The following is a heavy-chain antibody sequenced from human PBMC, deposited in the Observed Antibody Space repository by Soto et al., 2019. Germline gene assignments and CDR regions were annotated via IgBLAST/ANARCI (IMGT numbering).Heavy chain of an antibody. V-gene: IGHV4-59*08. D-gene: IGHD2-15*01. CDR1: GGSISTYY. J-gene: IGHJ6*03. CDR2: IYYSGTT. Sequence: QVQLQESGPGLVKPSETLSLTCTVSGGSISTYYWSWIRQPPGKGLEWIGYIYYSGTTNYNPSLKSRPTISVDTSKNQSSLKRSSVTAADTAVYYCARLHGYCSGGSCSAYYYYYYMDVWGKGTTVTVSS. CDR3: ARLHGYCSGGSCSAYYYYYYMDV.